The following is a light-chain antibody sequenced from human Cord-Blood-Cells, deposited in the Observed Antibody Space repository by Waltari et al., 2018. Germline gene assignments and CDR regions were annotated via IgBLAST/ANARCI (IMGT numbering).Light chain of an antibody. CDR3: QQYNNWPPYT. CDR1: QSVSSN. Sequence: EIVMRQSPAPLSVSPGERATLSCRASQSVSSNLAWYQQKPGQAPRLLIYGASTRATGIPARFSGSGSGTEFTLTISSLQSEDFAVYYCQQYNNWPPYTFGQGTKLEIK. V-gene: IGKV3-15*01. J-gene: IGKJ2*01. CDR2: GAS.